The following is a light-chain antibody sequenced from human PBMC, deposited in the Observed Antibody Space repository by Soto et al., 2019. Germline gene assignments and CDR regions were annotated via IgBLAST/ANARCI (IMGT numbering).Light chain of an antibody. CDR1: SSDVGEENY. Sequence: QSALTQPPSASGSPGQSVTITCSGTSSDVGEENYVSWYQQHPGKVTKLILYEVSQRPSGVPDRFSGSRSGNTASLTVSGLQAEDEADYYCSSFAGSPVVFGGGTKLTVL. CDR2: EVS. CDR3: SSFAGSPVV. V-gene: IGLV2-8*01. J-gene: IGLJ2*01.